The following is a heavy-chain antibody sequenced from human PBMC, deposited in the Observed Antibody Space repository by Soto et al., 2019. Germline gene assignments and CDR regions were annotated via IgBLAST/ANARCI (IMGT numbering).Heavy chain of an antibody. CDR2: ISAYNGNT. CDR1: GYTFTSYG. V-gene: IGHV1-18*01. Sequence: GASVKVSCKASGYTFTSYGISWGRQAPGQGLEWMGWISAYNGNTNYAQKLQGRVTMTTDTSTSTAYMELRSLRSDDTAVYYCAREHYDFWSGYYMGRWVYWGQGTLVTVSS. D-gene: IGHD3-3*01. J-gene: IGHJ4*02. CDR3: AREHYDFWSGYYMGRWVY.